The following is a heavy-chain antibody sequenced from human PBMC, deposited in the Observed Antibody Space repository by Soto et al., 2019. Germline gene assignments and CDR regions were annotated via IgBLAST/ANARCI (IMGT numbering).Heavy chain of an antibody. V-gene: IGHV4-59*08. CDR1: GGSISSSY. CDR3: ARHGQQWLIPSNWFDP. CDR2: IFYSGRT. D-gene: IGHD6-19*01. Sequence: PSETLSLTCTVSGGSISSSYWSWIRQPPGKGLEWIGYIFYSGRTNYNPSLKGRVTVSLDTSKNQFSLKLSSVTAADTAVYYCARHGQQWLIPSNWFDPWGQGTLVT. J-gene: IGHJ5*02.